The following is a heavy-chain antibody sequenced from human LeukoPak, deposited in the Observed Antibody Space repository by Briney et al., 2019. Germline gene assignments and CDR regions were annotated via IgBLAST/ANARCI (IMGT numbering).Heavy chain of an antibody. CDR2: IYYSGST. V-gene: IGHV4-59*11. CDR1: GGSISSHY. CDR3: ARDAREWLVRGLDYFDY. D-gene: IGHD6-19*01. J-gene: IGHJ4*02. Sequence: SETLSLTCTVSGGSISSHYWSWIRQPPGKGLEWIGYIYYSGSTNYNPSLKSRVTISVDTSKNQFSLKLSSVTAADTAVYYCARDAREWLVRGLDYFDYWGQGTLVTVSS.